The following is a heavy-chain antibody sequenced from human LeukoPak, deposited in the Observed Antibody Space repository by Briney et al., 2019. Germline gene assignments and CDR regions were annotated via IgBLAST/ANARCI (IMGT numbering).Heavy chain of an antibody. CDR1: GVSISSSSYY. V-gene: IGHV4-39*01. CDR3: ASNPLLTGYPHYFDY. D-gene: IGHD3-9*01. CDR2: IYSSGST. Sequence: SETLSLTCNVSGVSISSSSYYWGWIRQPPGKGLEWIGSIYSSGSTYYNSSLKSRVTISVDTSKNQFSLKLSSVTAADTAVYYCASNPLLTGYPHYFDYWGQGTLVTVSS. J-gene: IGHJ4*02.